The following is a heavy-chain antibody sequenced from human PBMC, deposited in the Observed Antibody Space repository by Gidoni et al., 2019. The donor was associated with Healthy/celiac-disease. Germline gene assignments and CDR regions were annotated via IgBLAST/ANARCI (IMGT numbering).Heavy chain of an antibody. CDR1: GYSFTSYW. CDR3: ARQTHDYGDYAEYFQH. CDR2: IYPGDSDT. V-gene: IGHV5-51*01. D-gene: IGHD4-17*01. J-gene: IGHJ1*01. Sequence: KAGESLKISCKGSGYSFTSYWIGWVRQMPGKGLEWMGIIYPGDSDTRYSPSFQGQVTISADKSISTAYLQWSSLKASDTAMYYCARQTHDYGDYAEYFQHWGQGTLVTVSS.